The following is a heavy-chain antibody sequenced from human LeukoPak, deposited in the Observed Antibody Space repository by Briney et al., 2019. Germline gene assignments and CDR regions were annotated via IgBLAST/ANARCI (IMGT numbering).Heavy chain of an antibody. Sequence: AGGSLRLSCAASGFTFSSYAMSWVRQAPGKGLEWVSAISGSGGSTYYADSVKGRFTISRDNSKNTLYLQMNSLRAEDTAVYYCARVFRGWPNYYYYMDVWGKGTTVTVSS. CDR2: ISGSGGST. D-gene: IGHD6-19*01. CDR3: ARVFRGWPNYYYYMDV. V-gene: IGHV3-23*01. CDR1: GFTFSSYA. J-gene: IGHJ6*03.